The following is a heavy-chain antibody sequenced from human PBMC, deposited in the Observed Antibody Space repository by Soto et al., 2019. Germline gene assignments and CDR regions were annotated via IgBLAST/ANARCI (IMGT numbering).Heavy chain of an antibody. V-gene: IGHV3-23*01. Sequence: PGGSLRLSCAASGFTFNSYGMSWVRQAPGKGLEWVSGISGSGGSTYYADSVKGRFTISRDNSKNTLYLQINSLRAEDTAVYYCAKGGFATKTDYWGQGILVTVSS. J-gene: IGHJ4*02. CDR2: ISGSGGST. CDR3: AKGGFATKTDY. D-gene: IGHD5-12*01. CDR1: GFTFNSYG.